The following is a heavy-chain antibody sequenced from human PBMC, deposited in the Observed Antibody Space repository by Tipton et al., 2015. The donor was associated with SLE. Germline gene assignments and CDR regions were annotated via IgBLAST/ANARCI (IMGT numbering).Heavy chain of an antibody. CDR1: GGSISSYY. CDR2: VYYSGVT. V-gene: IGHV4-59*12. CDR3: ARDSSHWNDVFDV. J-gene: IGHJ3*01. D-gene: IGHD1-1*01. Sequence: TLSLTCTVSGGSISSYYWSWIRQPPGKGLEYIGYVYYSGVTKSNPSLQSRVTISIDPSKRQFSLSLNSVTAADSGLYYCARDSSHWNDVFDVWGQVTVVSVSS.